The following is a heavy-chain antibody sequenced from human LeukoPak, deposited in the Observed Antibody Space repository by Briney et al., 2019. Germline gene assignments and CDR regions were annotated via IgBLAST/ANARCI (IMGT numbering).Heavy chain of an antibody. D-gene: IGHD3-16*01. Sequence: SETLPLTCTVSGASISGSRFFWGWIRQPPGKGLEWIGSINYSGSTYYGPSLRSRVTISVDTSKNQFSLKVNSVTAADMAVYYCARTGGGATHIDYWGQGSLVTVSS. V-gene: IGHV4-39*07. J-gene: IGHJ4*02. CDR2: INYSGST. CDR3: ARTGGGATHIDY. CDR1: GASISGSRFF.